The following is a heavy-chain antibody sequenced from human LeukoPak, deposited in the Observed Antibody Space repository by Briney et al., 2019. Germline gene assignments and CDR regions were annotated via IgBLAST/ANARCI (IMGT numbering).Heavy chain of an antibody. CDR2: VSGYTGNT. D-gene: IGHD2-2*01. V-gene: IGHV1-18*01. J-gene: IGHJ4*02. Sequence: GASVKVSCKTSGYTFTTYGVSWVRQAPGQGLEWMGWVSGYTGNTNYAERFQGRVTMTIDTSTSTVYMELTSLRSDDTAVYYCARGEVSASLYYFDFWGQGNLVTVS. CDR1: GYTFTTYG. CDR3: ARGEVSASLYYFDF.